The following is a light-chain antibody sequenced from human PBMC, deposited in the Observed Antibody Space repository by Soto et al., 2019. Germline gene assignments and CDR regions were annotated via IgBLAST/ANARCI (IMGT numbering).Light chain of an antibody. V-gene: IGKV3-20*01. CDR2: CAS. CDR1: QSVSSSY. J-gene: IGKJ1*01. CDR3: HQFCSSPRT. Sequence: EIVLTQSPGTLSLSPGERATLSCRASQSVSSSYLAWYQQKPGQAPRLLIYCASSRATGIPDRFSGSGSETDFTLTITRLEPEDFAVYYCHQFCSSPRTFGQGTKVAIK.